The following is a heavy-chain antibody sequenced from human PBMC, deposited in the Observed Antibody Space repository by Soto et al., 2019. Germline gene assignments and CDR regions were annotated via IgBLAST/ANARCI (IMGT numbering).Heavy chain of an antibody. CDR2: ISAYNGNT. V-gene: IGHV1-18*04. J-gene: IGHJ5*02. CDR3: ARRYCSGGSCYSGWFDP. Sequence: ASVKVSCKASGYTFTSYGISWVRQAPGQGLEWMGWISAYNGNTNYAQKLQGRVTMTTDTSTSTAYMELRSLRPDDTAVYYCARRYCSGGSCYSGWFDPWGQGTLVTVSS. D-gene: IGHD2-15*01. CDR1: GYTFTSYG.